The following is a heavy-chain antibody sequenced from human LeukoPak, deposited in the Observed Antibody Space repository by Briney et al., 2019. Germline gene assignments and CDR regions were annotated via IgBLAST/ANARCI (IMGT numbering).Heavy chain of an antibody. CDR2: ISGSGGAS. J-gene: IGHJ4*02. V-gene: IGHV3-23*01. CDR1: GFTFSSDA. D-gene: IGHD3-9*01. CDR3: AKDPYDILTGYYPRFVY. Sequence: GGSLRLSCAASGFTFSSDAMSWVRQAPGKGLEWVAAISGSGGASFYADSVKGRLTISRDNSKNTLYLQMNSLRAEDTAVYYCAKDPYDILTGYYPRFVYWGQGTLLTVSS.